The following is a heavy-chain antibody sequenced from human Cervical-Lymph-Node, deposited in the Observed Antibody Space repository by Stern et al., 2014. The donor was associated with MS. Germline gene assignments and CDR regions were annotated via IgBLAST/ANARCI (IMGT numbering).Heavy chain of an antibody. V-gene: IGHV7-4-1*02. Sequence: DQLVESGSELKEPGASVKISCKTSGYTFTTYAMNWVRQAPGQGLEWMGWINTNTGNPTYAQGFTGRFVFSLDTSVSTVYLQIRSLRPEDAAVYYCSRGAIGARPRVYGFDFWGQGTTVTVST. CDR2: INTNTGNP. CDR1: GYTFTTYA. J-gene: IGHJ3*01. CDR3: SRGAIGARPRVYGFDF. D-gene: IGHD6-6*01.